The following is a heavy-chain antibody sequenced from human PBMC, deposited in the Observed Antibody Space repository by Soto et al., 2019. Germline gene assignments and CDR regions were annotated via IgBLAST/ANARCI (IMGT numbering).Heavy chain of an antibody. J-gene: IGHJ4*02. D-gene: IGHD3-22*01. CDR3: ARELPYYDSSGYLQMPDY. Sequence: QVQLVQSGAEVKKPGASVKVSCKASGYTFTSYYMHWVRQAPGQGLEWMGIINPSGGSTSYAQKFRGRVTMTRDTSTSTVYMELSSLRSEDTAVYYCARELPYYDSSGYLQMPDYWGQGTLVTVSS. CDR2: INPSGGST. CDR1: GYTFTSYY. V-gene: IGHV1-46*01.